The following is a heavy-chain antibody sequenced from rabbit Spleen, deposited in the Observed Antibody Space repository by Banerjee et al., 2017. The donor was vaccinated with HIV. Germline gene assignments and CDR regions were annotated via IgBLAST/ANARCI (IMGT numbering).Heavy chain of an antibody. CDR2: IYTGNYKT. V-gene: IGHV1S40*01. CDR3: ARDTGSSFSSYGMDL. CDR1: GFSFSSSDF. D-gene: IGHD8-1*01. J-gene: IGHJ6*01. Sequence: LVEYGGDLVQPGASLTLTCTASGFSFSSSDFMWWVRQAPGKGLEWIGCIYTGNYKTYYAGWAKGRLTISKASSTTVTLQMTSLTAADTATYFCARDTGSSFSSYGMDLWGPGTLVTVS.